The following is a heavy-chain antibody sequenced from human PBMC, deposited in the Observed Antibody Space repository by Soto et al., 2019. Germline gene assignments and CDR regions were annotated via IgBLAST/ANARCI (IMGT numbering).Heavy chain of an antibody. Sequence: PGGSLRISCAASGFTFSSYSMNWVRQAPGKGLEWVSSISSSSSYIYYADSVKGRFTISRDNAKNSLYLQMNSLRAEDTAVYYCARGKDIVVVVADNWFDPWGQGTLVTVSS. J-gene: IGHJ5*02. CDR3: ARGKDIVVVVADNWFDP. CDR2: ISSSSSYI. V-gene: IGHV3-21*01. CDR1: GFTFSSYS. D-gene: IGHD2-15*01.